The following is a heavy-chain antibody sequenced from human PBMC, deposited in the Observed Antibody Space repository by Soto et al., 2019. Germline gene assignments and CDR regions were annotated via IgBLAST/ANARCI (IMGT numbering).Heavy chain of an antibody. J-gene: IGHJ6*02. CDR2: TSRRGAST. CDR3: VKASSWYHDHNMDV. Sequence: GGSLCLPCPPSGFTFSTSPMSPVRQAPGKGLEWISATSRRGASTYYADSVKGRFTISRDNSKNALYLQMNSLRAEDTAVYYCVKASSWYHDHNMDVWGRGAAVTISS. V-gene: IGHV3-23*01. D-gene: IGHD2-15*01. CDR1: GFTFSTSP.